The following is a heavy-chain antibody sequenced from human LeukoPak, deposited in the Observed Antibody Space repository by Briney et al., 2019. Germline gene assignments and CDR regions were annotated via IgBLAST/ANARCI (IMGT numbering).Heavy chain of an antibody. J-gene: IGHJ6*02. CDR3: ARDKRGLTGYYNYGMDV. D-gene: IGHD1-14*01. V-gene: IGHV3-74*01. Sequence: PGGSLRLSCAASGFTFSSYWMHWVRQAPGKGLVWVSRINSDGSIINYADSVKGRFTISRDNAKNTLYLQMHSLRAEDTAVYYCARDKRGLTGYYNYGMDVWGHGTTVTVSS. CDR1: GFTFSSYW. CDR2: INSDGSII.